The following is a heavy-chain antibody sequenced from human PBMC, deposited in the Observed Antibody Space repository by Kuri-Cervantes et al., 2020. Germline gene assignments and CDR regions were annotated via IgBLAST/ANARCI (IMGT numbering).Heavy chain of an antibody. CDR3: AKDAARGYSYYYYYGMDV. V-gene: IGHV3-23*01. Sequence: ETLSLTCAASGFTFSSYAMSWVRQAPGKGLEWVSAISGSGGSTYYADSVKGRFTISRDNSKNTLYPQMNSLRAEDTAVYYCAKDAARGYSYYYYYGMDVWGQGTTVTVSS. CDR2: ISGSGGST. J-gene: IGHJ6*02. D-gene: IGHD5-18*01. CDR1: GFTFSSYA.